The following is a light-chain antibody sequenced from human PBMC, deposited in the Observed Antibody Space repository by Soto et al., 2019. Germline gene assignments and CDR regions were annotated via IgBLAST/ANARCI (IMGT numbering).Light chain of an antibody. Sequence: QSVLTQPPSVSAAPGQKVTISCSGSSSNIGNNYVSWYQQLPGTAPKLVIYDNNNRPSGIPDRFAGSKSGTSATLGITGLQTGDEADYYCGTWDGSLSAVVFGGGTKVTVL. CDR3: GTWDGSLSAVV. J-gene: IGLJ2*01. CDR2: DNN. CDR1: SSNIGNNY. V-gene: IGLV1-51*01.